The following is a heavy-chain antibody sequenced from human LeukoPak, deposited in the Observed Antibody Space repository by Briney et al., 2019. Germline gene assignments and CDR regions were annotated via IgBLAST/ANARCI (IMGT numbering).Heavy chain of an antibody. D-gene: IGHD2-2*01. CDR1: GGSFSGYY. Sequence: SKTLSLTCAVYGGSFSGYYWSWIRQHPGKGLEWIGYIYYSGSTYYNPSLKSRVTISVDTSKNQFSLKLSSVTAADTAVYYCARVRLGRVVPAAIVDYWGQGTLVTVSS. CDR3: ARVRLGRVVPAAIVDY. V-gene: IGHV4-31*11. J-gene: IGHJ4*02. CDR2: IYYSGST.